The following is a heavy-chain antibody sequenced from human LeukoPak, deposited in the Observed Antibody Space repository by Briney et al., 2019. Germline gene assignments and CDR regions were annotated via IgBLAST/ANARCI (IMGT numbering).Heavy chain of an antibody. CDR1: GFTFSSYW. V-gene: IGHV3-74*01. J-gene: IGHJ5*02. D-gene: IGHD4-11*01. CDR2: INNDESHT. CDR3: ARDQSSNWYVAWFDP. Sequence: GGSLRLSCAASGFTFSSYWMHWARQAPGKGLVWVSRINNDESHTTYADSVKGRFTISRDNAKNTLYLQMNSLRVEDTAVYYCARDQSSNWYVAWFDPWGQGTLVTVSS.